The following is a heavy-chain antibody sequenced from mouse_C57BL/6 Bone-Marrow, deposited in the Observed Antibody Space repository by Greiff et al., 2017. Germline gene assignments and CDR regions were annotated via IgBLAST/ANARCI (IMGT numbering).Heavy chain of an antibody. CDR1: GFTFSSYA. Sequence: EVMLVESGEGLVKPGGSLKLSCAASGFTFSSYAMSWVRQTPEQRLEWVAYISSGGDYIYYAHTVKGRFTISRDNARNTLYLQMSSLKSEDTAMYYCTRATAQALFLYAMDYWGQGTSVTVSS. CDR2: ISSGGDYI. J-gene: IGHJ4*01. CDR3: TRATAQALFLYAMDY. D-gene: IGHD3-2*02. V-gene: IGHV5-9-1*02.